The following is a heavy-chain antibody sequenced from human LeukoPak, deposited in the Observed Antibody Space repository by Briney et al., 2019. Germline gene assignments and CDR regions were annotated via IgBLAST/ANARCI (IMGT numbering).Heavy chain of an antibody. D-gene: IGHD3-22*01. CDR1: GFTFTSHG. Sequence: GASVKVSCKASGFTFTSHGFTWVRQAPGQGPECMGWISPYSGKTDYAQNFQGRVTMTTDTSTSTAYMELRSLRSDDTAIYYCARDLGSAYYYDISDYASFGYWGQGTRVTVSS. V-gene: IGHV1-18*01. CDR3: ARDLGSAYYYDISDYASFGY. J-gene: IGHJ4*02. CDR2: ISPYSGKT.